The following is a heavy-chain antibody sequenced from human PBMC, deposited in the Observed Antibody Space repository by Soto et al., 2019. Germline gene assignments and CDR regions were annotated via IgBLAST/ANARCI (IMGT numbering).Heavy chain of an antibody. D-gene: IGHD4-4*01. V-gene: IGHV5-51*01. Sequence: GESLKLSCKGSGYSFTSYWIGWVRQMPGKGLEWMGIIYPGDSDTRYSPSFQGQVTISADKSISTAYLQWSSLKASDTAMYYCARHSLGTTPAGNYYYYYYMDVWGKGTTVTVSS. CDR3: ARHSLGTTPAGNYYYYYYMDV. CDR2: IYPGDSDT. J-gene: IGHJ6*03. CDR1: GYSFTSYW.